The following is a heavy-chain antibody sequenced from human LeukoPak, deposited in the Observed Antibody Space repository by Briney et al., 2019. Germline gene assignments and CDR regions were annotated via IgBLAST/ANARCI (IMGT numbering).Heavy chain of an antibody. V-gene: IGHV3-48*04. Sequence: GGSLRLSCAASGFTFSSYSMNWVRQAPGKGPEWVSYISSSSSTIYYADSVKGRFTISRDNAKNSLYLQMNSLRAEDTAVYYCARDRITIFGVVIIGPDGPFDYWGQGTLVTVSS. CDR1: GFTFSSYS. J-gene: IGHJ4*02. CDR3: ARDRITIFGVVIIGPDGPFDY. CDR2: ISSSSSTI. D-gene: IGHD3-3*01.